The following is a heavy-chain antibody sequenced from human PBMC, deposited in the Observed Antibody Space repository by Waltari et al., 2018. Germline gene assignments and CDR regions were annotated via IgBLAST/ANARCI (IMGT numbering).Heavy chain of an antibody. CDR2: IYPGDSDP. J-gene: IGHJ4*02. V-gene: IGHV5-51*03. CDR3: ARRKVATAGCYFDY. CDR1: GYSFTSYW. D-gene: IGHD5-12*01. Sequence: EVQLVQSGAEVKKPGESLKISCKGSGYSFTSYWIGWVRQMPGKGLEWMGVIYPGDSDPGYSPSFQGHVTLSADKSISTAYLQWSSLKASDTAMYYCARRKVATAGCYFDYWGQGTLVTVSS.